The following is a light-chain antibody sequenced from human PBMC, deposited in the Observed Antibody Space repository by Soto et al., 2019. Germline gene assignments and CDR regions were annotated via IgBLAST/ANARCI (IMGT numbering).Light chain of an antibody. V-gene: IGLV2-14*01. CDR3: TTFAPGRIYV. J-gene: IGLJ1*01. CDR2: EVS. CDR1: SSDIGPYDY. Sequence: QSALTQPASVSGSPGQSITISCSGASSDIGPYDYVSWYQHHPGRAPKLLIYEVSNRPSGVSYRFSGYKSGNTASLTISGLQADDEGDYYCTTFAPGRIYVFGSGTKLTVL.